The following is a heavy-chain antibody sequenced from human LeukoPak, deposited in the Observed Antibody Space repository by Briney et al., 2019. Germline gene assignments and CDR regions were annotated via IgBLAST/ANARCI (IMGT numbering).Heavy chain of an antibody. CDR1: GGSISSYH. CDR3: ARHSSGYLSYFDY. CDR2: IYYSGST. D-gene: IGHD3-22*01. Sequence: PSETLSLTCTVSGGSISSYHWSCIRQPPGKGLEWIGYIYYSGSTNYNPSLKSRVTISLDTSKNQFSLKVSSVTAADTAVYYCARHSSGYLSYFDYWGQGNLVPVSS. V-gene: IGHV4-59*08. J-gene: IGHJ4*02.